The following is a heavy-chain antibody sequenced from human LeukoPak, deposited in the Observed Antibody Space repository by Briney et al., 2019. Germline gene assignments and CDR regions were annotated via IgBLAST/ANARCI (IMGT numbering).Heavy chain of an antibody. D-gene: IGHD2-15*01. J-gene: IGHJ6*03. CDR1: GGSISSYY. V-gene: IGHV4-59*01. CDR2: IYYSGST. CDR3: ARGLQAAIVPYYYYYMDV. Sequence: PSETLSLTCTVSGGSISSYYWSWIRQPPGKGLERIGYIYYSGSTNYNPSLKSRVTISVDTSKNQFSLKLSSVTAADTAVYYCARGLQAAIVPYYYYYMDVWGKGTTVTISS.